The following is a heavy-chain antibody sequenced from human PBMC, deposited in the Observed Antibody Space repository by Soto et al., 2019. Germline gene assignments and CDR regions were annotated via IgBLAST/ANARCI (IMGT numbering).Heavy chain of an antibody. CDR2: INPSGGST. CDR1: GYTFTSYY. Sequence: ASVKVSCKASGYTFTSYYMHWVRQAPGQGLEWMGIINPSGGSTSYSTSLKSRLTISKDTSKSQVVLTMTNMDPVDTATYYCARTTEYRIAPYYFDPWGQGTLVTVSS. D-gene: IGHD6-13*01. J-gene: IGHJ5*02. CDR3: ARTTEYRIAPYYFDP. V-gene: IGHV1-46*04.